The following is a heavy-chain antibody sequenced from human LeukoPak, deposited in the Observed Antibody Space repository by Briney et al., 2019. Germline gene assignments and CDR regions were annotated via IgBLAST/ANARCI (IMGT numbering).Heavy chain of an antibody. Sequence: PGGSLRLSCAASGFTVSSNYMSWVRQAPGKGLEWVSVIYSGGSTYYADSVKGRFTISRDNSKNTLYLQMNSLRAEDTAVYYCARSPGAYCGGDSYPYYFDYWGQGTLVTVSS. J-gene: IGHJ4*02. CDR3: ARSPGAYCGGDSYPYYFDY. CDR2: IYSGGST. V-gene: IGHV3-53*01. CDR1: GFTVSSNY. D-gene: IGHD2-21*02.